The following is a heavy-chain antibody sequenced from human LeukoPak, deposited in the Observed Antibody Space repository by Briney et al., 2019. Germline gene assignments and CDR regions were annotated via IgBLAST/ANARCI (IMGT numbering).Heavy chain of an antibody. CDR2: IYSGGST. CDR3: ARALMMTRIAAAFDY. J-gene: IGHJ4*02. Sequence: GGSLRLSCAASGFTVSSNYMSWVRQAPGKGLEWVSVIYSGGSTYYADSVKGRFTISRDNSKNTLYLQMNSLRAEDTAVYYCARALMMTRIAAAFDYWGQGTLVTVSS. CDR1: GFTVSSNY. D-gene: IGHD6-13*01. V-gene: IGHV3-66*01.